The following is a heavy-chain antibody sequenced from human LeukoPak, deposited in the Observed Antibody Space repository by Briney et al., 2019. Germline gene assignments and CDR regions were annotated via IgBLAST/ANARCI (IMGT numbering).Heavy chain of an antibody. CDR2: ISYDGTNR. CDR3: ARGTVGAASSSSLH. D-gene: IGHD1-26*01. CDR1: GFTFRSYA. Sequence: PGGSLRLSCAASGFTFRSYAMHWVRQAPGKGLEWVAVISYDGTNRYYADSVKGRFTISRDSSKNTLYLQMNSLTAEDTAVYYRARGTVGAASSSSLHWGQGTLVTVSS. V-gene: IGHV3-30-3*01. J-gene: IGHJ4*02.